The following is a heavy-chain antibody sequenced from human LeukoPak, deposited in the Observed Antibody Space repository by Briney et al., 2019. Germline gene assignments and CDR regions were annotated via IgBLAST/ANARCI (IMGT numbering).Heavy chain of an antibody. D-gene: IGHD2-21*01. CDR1: GFSFISYT. CDR3: ARDGRCGCDWYAS. V-gene: IGHV3-21*01. CDR2: ISSSSSYI. J-gene: IGHJ5*01. Sequence: GWSLRLSCAASGFSFISYTMNWVRQAPGKGLEWVSFISSSSSYIYYADSVKGRFTISRDNAKHALYLQMNSLRVEDTAVYYCARDGRCGCDWYASWGQGTLVTVSS.